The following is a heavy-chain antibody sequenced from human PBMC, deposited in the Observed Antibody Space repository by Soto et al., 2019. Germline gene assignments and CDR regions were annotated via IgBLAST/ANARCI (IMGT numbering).Heavy chain of an antibody. CDR3: ARRLGGGGDYFYGMDV. CDR1: GYTFNEYY. Sequence: QVQLVQSGAEVKKPGASVKVSCKTSGYTFNEYYIHWMRQVPGQGPEWMGWINPNSGGTKYAKKFQGVIPMTSDTSTSTTFMELRRLRSDATAMYYCARRLGGGGDYFYGMDVWGQGTAVIVSS. V-gene: IGHV1-2*02. J-gene: IGHJ6*02. D-gene: IGHD3-10*01. CDR2: INPNSGGT.